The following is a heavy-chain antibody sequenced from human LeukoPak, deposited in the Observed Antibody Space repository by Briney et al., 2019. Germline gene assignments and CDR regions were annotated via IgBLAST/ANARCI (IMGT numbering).Heavy chain of an antibody. V-gene: IGHV1-58*01. Sequence: ASVKVSCKASGFTFTSSAVQWVRQARGQRLEWIGWIVVGSGNTNYAQMFQERVTITRDMSTSTAYMELSSLRSEDTAVYYCAADGLTIFGVVIQEPNYGMDVWGQGTTVTVSS. J-gene: IGHJ6*02. CDR2: IVVGSGNT. CDR3: AADGLTIFGVVIQEPNYGMDV. CDR1: GFTFTSSA. D-gene: IGHD3-3*01.